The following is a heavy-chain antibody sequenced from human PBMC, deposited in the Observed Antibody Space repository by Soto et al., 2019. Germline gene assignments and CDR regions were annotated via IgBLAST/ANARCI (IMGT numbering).Heavy chain of an antibody. CDR3: ARGGGVPVLRFLNF. Sequence: ATVKVSCKASGYAFTSNGISWVRQAPGQGLEWMGWISPYNGNTNYAQKLQGRVTMTTDTSTSTAYMELRSLRSDDTAVYYCARGGGVPVLRFLNFWGQGTLVTGSS. CDR2: ISPYNGNT. D-gene: IGHD3-3*01. V-gene: IGHV1-18*01. J-gene: IGHJ4*02. CDR1: GYAFTSNG.